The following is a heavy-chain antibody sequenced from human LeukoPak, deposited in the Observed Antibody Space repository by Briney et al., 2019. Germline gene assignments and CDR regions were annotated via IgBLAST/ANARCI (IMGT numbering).Heavy chain of an antibody. CDR2: IYYSGST. J-gene: IGHJ4*02. Sequence: SETLSLTCTVSGGSISSFYRSWIRQPPGKGLEWIGYIYYSGSTNYNPSLKSRVTISLDTSKNQFSLKLSSVTAADTAVYYCARGVRILRYFDRIFDYWGQGTLVTVSS. V-gene: IGHV4-59*08. CDR1: GGSISSFY. D-gene: IGHD3-9*01. CDR3: ARGVRILRYFDRIFDY.